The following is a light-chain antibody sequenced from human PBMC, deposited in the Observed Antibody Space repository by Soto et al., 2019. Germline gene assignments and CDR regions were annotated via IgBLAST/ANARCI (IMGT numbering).Light chain of an antibody. CDR2: QTS. CDR1: QTFSSIY. V-gene: IGKV3D-20*02. Sequence: EIVLTQSPGTLSLSPGERATLSCRASQTFSSIYLAWYQHRPGQAPRLLIYQTSIRAAGIPARFSASGSGTDFTLTISDVQPEDFALYYCHQRQSWPRTFGQGTKV. CDR3: HQRQSWPRT. J-gene: IGKJ1*01.